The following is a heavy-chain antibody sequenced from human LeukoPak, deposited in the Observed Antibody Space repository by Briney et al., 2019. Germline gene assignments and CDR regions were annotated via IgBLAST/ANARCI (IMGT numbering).Heavy chain of an antibody. J-gene: IGHJ6*02. D-gene: IGHD4-17*01. CDR1: GGSISSYY. CDR3: ARDNGPYYYSMDV. Sequence: PSETLSLTCTVSGGSISSYYWSWLRQPPGKGLEWIGYIYYSGSTNYNPSLKSRVTISVDTSKNQFSLKLSSVTAADTAVYYCARDNGPYYYSMDVWGQGTTVTVSS. V-gene: IGHV4-59*01. CDR2: IYYSGST.